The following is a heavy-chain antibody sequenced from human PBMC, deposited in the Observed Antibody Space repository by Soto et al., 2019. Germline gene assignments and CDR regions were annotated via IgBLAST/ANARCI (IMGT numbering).Heavy chain of an antibody. Sequence: SETLSLTCTVSGGSISSYYWSWIRQPPGKGLEWIGYIYYSGSTNYNPSLKSRVTISVDTSKNQFSLKLSSVTAADTAVYYCARQATVKHRPNWFDPWGQGTLVTVSS. J-gene: IGHJ5*02. V-gene: IGHV4-59*08. CDR1: GGSISSYY. CDR2: IYYSGST. D-gene: IGHD4-17*01. CDR3: ARQATVKHRPNWFDP.